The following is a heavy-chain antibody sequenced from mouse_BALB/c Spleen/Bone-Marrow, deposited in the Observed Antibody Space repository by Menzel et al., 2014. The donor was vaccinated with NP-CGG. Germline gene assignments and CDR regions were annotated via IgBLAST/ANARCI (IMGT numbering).Heavy chain of an antibody. Sequence: EVQLQQSGPELVKPGASVKMSCKASGYTFTSYVMHWVKQKPGQGLEWIGYIIPSNDVTKYNEKFKGKATLTSDKSSSTAYMDLSSLTSEDSAVYYCARKRGGAMDYWGPGTSVTVSS. J-gene: IGHJ4*01. CDR1: GYTFTSYV. CDR3: ARKRGGAMDY. CDR2: IIPSNDVT. V-gene: IGHV1-14*01.